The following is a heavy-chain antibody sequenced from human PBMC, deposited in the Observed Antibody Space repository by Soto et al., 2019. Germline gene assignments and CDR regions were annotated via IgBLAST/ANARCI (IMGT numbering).Heavy chain of an antibody. CDR3: ARDGYDGSGSPYPAY. CDR1: GGSMSEYF. D-gene: IGHD3-10*01. V-gene: IGHV4-59*01. Sequence: PSETLSLTCSVFGGSMSEYFWSWIRQSPGKGLEWIGYIYYLGSTDYNPSLKSRVMISVDTSKRQFSLRLTSVTAADTAVYYCARDGYDGSGSPYPAYWGPGTQVTVSS. CDR2: IYYLGST. J-gene: IGHJ4*02.